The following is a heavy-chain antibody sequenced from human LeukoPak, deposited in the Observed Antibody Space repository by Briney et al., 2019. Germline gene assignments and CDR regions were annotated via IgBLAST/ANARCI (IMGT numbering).Heavy chain of an antibody. V-gene: IGHV5-51*01. CDR1: GYSFTSHW. CDR2: INPGDSDT. J-gene: IGHJ4*02. Sequence: GESLKISCKGSGYSFTSHWIGWVRQLPGKGLEYMGIINPGDSDTRYSPSFQGQVTISADRSISTAYLQWSSLKASDTAMYYCVREMGDSNSFDSWGQGTLVTVSS. D-gene: IGHD4-11*01. CDR3: VREMGDSNSFDS.